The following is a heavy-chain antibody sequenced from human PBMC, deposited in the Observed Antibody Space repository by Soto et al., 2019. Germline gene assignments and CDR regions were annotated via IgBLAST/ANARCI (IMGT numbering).Heavy chain of an antibody. D-gene: IGHD2-21*01. Sequence: QVQLVESGGGVVQPGRSLRLSCAASGFTFSSYGMHWVRQAPGKGLEWVAVIWYDGSNKYYADSVKGRFTISRDNSKNTLYLQMNSLRAEDTAVYYCARDGGITIPSSAFDIWGQGTMVSVSS. CDR2: IWYDGSNK. CDR1: GFTFSSYG. CDR3: ARDGGITIPSSAFDI. J-gene: IGHJ3*02. V-gene: IGHV3-33*01.